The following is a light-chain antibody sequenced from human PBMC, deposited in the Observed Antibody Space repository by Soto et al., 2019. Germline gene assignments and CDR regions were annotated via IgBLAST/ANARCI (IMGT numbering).Light chain of an antibody. V-gene: IGKV3-11*01. CDR1: QYVGTR. Sequence: EIVLTQSPATLSSSPGETATLSCRASQYVGTRLAWYQHRPGQAPRLLIYYTSNRATGIPARFSGRGSGTDFTLTISSLAPEDFAIYYCHQRQSWPRTFGQGTKVDIK. CDR3: HQRQSWPRT. J-gene: IGKJ1*01. CDR2: YTS.